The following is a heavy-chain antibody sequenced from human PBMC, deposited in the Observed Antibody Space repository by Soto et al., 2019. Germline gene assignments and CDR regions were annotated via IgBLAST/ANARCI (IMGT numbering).Heavy chain of an antibody. V-gene: IGHV1-2*02. Sequence: ASVKVSCKASGYTFTGYYVHWVRQAPGQGLEWMGWINPNSGDTYLAQRFQGRVTMNRDTSIGTAYMELSGLTSDDTAEYYCAKGGAIVAAGTRVYLYNAMDVWGQGNTV. CDR3: AKGGAIVAAGTRVYLYNAMDV. CDR2: INPNSGDT. D-gene: IGHD1-26*01. CDR1: GYTFTGYY. J-gene: IGHJ6*02.